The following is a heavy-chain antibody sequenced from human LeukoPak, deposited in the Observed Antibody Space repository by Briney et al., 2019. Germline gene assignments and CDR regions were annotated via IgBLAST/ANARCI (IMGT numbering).Heavy chain of an antibody. Sequence: SVKVSCKASGGTFSSYTISWVRQAPGQGLEWMGRIIPILGIANYAQKFQGRVAITADKSTSTAYMELSSLRSEDTAVYYCAGGGSSGYPQDYWGQGTLVTVSS. J-gene: IGHJ4*02. CDR2: IIPILGIA. V-gene: IGHV1-69*02. CDR1: GGTFSSYT. D-gene: IGHD3-22*01. CDR3: AGGGSSGYPQDY.